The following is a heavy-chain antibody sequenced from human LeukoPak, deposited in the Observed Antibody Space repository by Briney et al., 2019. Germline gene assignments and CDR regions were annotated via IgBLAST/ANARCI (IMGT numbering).Heavy chain of an antibody. D-gene: IGHD1-26*01. CDR2: ISPSGSSI. Sequence: PGGSLRLSCAVSGLTFSDYYMSWTRQAPGKGPELVSSISPSGSSIFYVDSVKGRFTISRDTSKNTLYLQVNSLRAEDTAIYYCARGGGYYPIDYWGQGTLVTVSS. CDR3: ARGGGYYPIDY. J-gene: IGHJ4*02. CDR1: GLTFSDYY. V-gene: IGHV3-11*01.